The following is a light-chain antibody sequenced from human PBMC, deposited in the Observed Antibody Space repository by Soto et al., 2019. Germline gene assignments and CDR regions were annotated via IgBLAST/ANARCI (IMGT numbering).Light chain of an antibody. V-gene: IGKV1-39*01. CDR1: QSISSY. CDR3: QQSYSTPFS. J-gene: IGKJ3*01. Sequence: DIQMTQSPSSLSASVGDRVTITCRASQSISSYLNWYQQKPGQAPKLLIYAASSLQSGVPSRFSGRGSVTDFTLTISSLQPEDFATYYCQQSYSTPFSFGPGTKVDIK. CDR2: AAS.